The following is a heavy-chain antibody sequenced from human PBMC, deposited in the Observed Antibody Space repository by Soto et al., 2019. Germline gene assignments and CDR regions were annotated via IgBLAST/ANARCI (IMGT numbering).Heavy chain of an antibody. Sequence: PSETLALTCAVYGGSFSGYYWSWIRQPSGKGLEWIGEINHSGSTNYNPSLKSRVTISVDTSKNQFSLKLSSVTAADTAVYYCARDYGDYSFDAFDIWGQGTMVTVSS. V-gene: IGHV4-34*01. CDR3: ARDYGDYSFDAFDI. J-gene: IGHJ3*02. D-gene: IGHD4-17*01. CDR2: INHSGST. CDR1: GGSFSGYY.